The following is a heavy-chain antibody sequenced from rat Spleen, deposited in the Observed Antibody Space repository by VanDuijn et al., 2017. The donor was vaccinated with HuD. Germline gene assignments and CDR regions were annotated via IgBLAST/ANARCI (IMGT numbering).Heavy chain of an antibody. V-gene: IGHV2-1*01. Sequence: QVQLQESGPGLVQPSQTLSLTCTVSGFSLISNSVHWVRQPPGKGLEWMGGIWGDGSTDYNSALKSRLSISRDTSKSQVFLKVTSLQPEDTGTYYCARPTTGIPFNYWGQGVMVTVSS. D-gene: IGHD1-9*01. CDR2: IWGDGST. J-gene: IGHJ2*01. CDR3: ARPTTGIPFNY. CDR1: GFSLISNS.